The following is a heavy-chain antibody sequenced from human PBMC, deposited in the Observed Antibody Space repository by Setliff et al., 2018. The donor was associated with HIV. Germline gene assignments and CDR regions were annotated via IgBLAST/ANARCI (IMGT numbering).Heavy chain of an antibody. CDR1: GGTLNNYA. V-gene: IGHV1-69*05. D-gene: IGHD5-12*01. Sequence: SVTVSCKASGGTLNNYAINWVRQAPGQGLEWMGGIIPIFETTSYAQKFQDRVTITTDESRTTVYMELRSLRSEDTALYFCARDLNDRWLQQYWYFDLWGRGTLVTVSS. CDR3: ARDLNDRWLQQYWYFDL. CDR2: IIPIFETT. J-gene: IGHJ2*01.